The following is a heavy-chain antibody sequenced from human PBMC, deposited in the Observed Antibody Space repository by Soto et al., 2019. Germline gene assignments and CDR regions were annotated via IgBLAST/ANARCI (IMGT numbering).Heavy chain of an antibody. D-gene: IGHD5-18*01. CDR2: INSDGSST. CDR1: GFTFSSYW. Sequence: GGSLRLSCAASGFTFSSYWMHWVRQAPGKGLVWVSRINSDGSSTSYADSVKGRFTISRDNAKNTLYLQMNSLRAEDTAVYYCARERQLDAFDIWGQGTMVTVSS. V-gene: IGHV3-74*01. J-gene: IGHJ3*02. CDR3: ARERQLDAFDI.